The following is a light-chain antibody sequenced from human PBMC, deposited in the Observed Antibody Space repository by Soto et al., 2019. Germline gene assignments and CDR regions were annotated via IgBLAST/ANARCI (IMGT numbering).Light chain of an antibody. CDR2: GGS. J-gene: IGKJ3*01. CDR3: QQYGSSPLFT. Sequence: EIVLTQSPGTLSLSPGERATLSCRASQSVSSSYLAWYQQKPGQAPRLLIYGGSSRATGIPDRFSGSGSGTGFTLTISRLEPEDFAVSYCQQYGSSPLFTFGPGTKVDI. V-gene: IGKV3-20*01. CDR1: QSVSSSY.